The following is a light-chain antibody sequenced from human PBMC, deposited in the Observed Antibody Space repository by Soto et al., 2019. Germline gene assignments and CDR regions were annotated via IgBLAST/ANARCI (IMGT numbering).Light chain of an antibody. V-gene: IGLV2-8*01. CDR2: EVS. Sequence: QSVLTQPPSASGSPGQSVTISCTGTSSDVGGYNYVSWYQQHSGQTPKLMIYEVSKRPSGVPDRFSGSKSGNTASLTVSGLQAEDEADYYCSSYAGSNKDVFGTGTKVTVL. CDR1: SSDVGGYNY. J-gene: IGLJ1*01. CDR3: SSYAGSNKDV.